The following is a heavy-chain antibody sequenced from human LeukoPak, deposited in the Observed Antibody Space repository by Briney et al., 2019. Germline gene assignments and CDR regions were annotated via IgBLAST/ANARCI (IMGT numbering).Heavy chain of an antibody. CDR2: IYSGGST. CDR1: GFTVSSNY. V-gene: IGHV3-66*02. Sequence: GGSLRLSCAASGFTVSSNYMSWVRQAPGKGLEWVSVIYSGGSTYYADSVKGRFTISRDNSKNTLYLQMNSLRAEDTAVYYCARETTVEAFDIWGQGTMVTVSS. CDR3: ARETTVEAFDI. J-gene: IGHJ3*02. D-gene: IGHD4-23*01.